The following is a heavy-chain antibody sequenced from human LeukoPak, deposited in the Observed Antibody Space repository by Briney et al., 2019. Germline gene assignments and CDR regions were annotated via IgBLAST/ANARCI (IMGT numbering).Heavy chain of an antibody. CDR2: INPSGGST. CDR1: GYTFTSYY. D-gene: IGHD1-26*01. CDR3: ARVWVGATKAGYGY. J-gene: IGHJ4*02. V-gene: IGHV1-46*01. Sequence: ASVKVSCKASGYTFTSYYMHWVRQAPGQGLEWMGIINPSGGSTSYAQKFQGRIIMIRDTSTSTVYLDLSSLRSDDTAVYYCARVWVGATKAGYGYWGQGTLVTVSS.